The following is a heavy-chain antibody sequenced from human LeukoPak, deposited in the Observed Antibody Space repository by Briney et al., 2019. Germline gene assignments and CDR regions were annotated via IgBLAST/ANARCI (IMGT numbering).Heavy chain of an antibody. CDR3: ARAPSEIGGYYPEYFRH. CDR2: IKSDGST. D-gene: IGHD3-22*01. J-gene: IGHJ1*01. CDR1: GFTFSTYW. Sequence: GGSLRLSCAASGFTFSTYWMHWVRQAPGKGLVWVSRIKSDGSTNYADSVKGRFTISRDNAKNTVSLQMNSLRPEDTAVYYCARAPSEIGGYYPEYFRHWGQGTLVTVSS. V-gene: IGHV3-74*01.